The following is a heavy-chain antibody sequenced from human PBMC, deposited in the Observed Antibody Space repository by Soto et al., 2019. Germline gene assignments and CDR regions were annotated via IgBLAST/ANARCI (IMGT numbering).Heavy chain of an antibody. CDR1: GGSFTSNNW. CDR2: IYRTGST. J-gene: IGHJ4*02. D-gene: IGHD1-7*01. CDR3: ASRDPGTSVDY. Sequence: QVQLQESGPGLVKPSGTLSLTCAVSGGSFTSNNWWTWVRQPPGQGLEWIGEIYRTGSTHYNPSLKSRVTISLDKSENQFSLKVPSLTAADTTVYYCASRDPGTSVDYWGQGTLVTVSS. V-gene: IGHV4-4*02.